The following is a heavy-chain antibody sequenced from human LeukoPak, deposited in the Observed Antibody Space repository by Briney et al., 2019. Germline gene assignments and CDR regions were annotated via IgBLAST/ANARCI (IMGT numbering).Heavy chain of an antibody. CDR2: IYYSGST. Sequence: SETLSLTCTVSGGSISSYYWSWIRQPPGKGLEWIGYIYYSGSTNYNPSLKSRVTISVDTSKNQFSLKLSSVTAADTAVYYCARGEYYGSGTLVPDYWGQGTLVTVSS. J-gene: IGHJ4*02. V-gene: IGHV4-59*01. CDR3: ARGEYYGSGTLVPDY. D-gene: IGHD3-10*01. CDR1: GGSISSYY.